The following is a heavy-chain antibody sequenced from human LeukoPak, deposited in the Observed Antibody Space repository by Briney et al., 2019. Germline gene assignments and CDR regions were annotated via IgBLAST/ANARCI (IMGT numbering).Heavy chain of an antibody. J-gene: IGHJ4*02. D-gene: IGHD4-23*01. CDR1: GLTLTNHG. Sequence: GSLRLSCVTSGLTLTNHGFHWLRQAADKGLEWVAFVRNDGFDTYHSNSVKGRFSISRDDSKNTVYLQMNSLRAEDTALYYCARDRGKDYFGDWGQGTQVTVSS. CDR2: VRNDGFDT. V-gene: IGHV3-30*02. CDR3: ARDRGKDYFGD.